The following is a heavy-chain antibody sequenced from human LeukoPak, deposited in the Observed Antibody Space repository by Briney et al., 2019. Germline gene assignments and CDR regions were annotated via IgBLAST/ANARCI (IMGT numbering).Heavy chain of an antibody. J-gene: IGHJ4*02. V-gene: IGHV4-34*01. D-gene: IGHD6-13*01. Sequence: SETLSLTCAVYGGSFSGYYWSWIRQPPGKGLEWIGEINHSGSTNYNPSLKSRVTISVDTSKNQFSLKLSSVTAADTAVYYCARTLDSSSWYDSFDYWGQGTLVTVSS. CDR3: ARTLDSSSWYDSFDY. CDR2: INHSGST. CDR1: GGSFSGYY.